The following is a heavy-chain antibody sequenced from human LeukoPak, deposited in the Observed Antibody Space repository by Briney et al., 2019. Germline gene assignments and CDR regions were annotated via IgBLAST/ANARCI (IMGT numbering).Heavy chain of an antibody. CDR3: ARDSETVTTDLTSNFDY. V-gene: IGHV3-7*01. CDR1: GFTFSSYW. J-gene: IGHJ4*02. CDR2: IKQDGSEK. D-gene: IGHD4-17*01. Sequence: PGGSLRLSCAASGFTFSSYWMSWVRQAPGKGLEWVANIKQDGSEKYYVDSVKGRFTISRDNAKNSLFLQMNSLRAEDTAVYYCARDSETVTTDLTSNFDYWGLGTLVTVSS.